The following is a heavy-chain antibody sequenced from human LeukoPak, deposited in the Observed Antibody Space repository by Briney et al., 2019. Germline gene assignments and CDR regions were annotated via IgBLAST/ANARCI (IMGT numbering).Heavy chain of an antibody. D-gene: IGHD2-15*01. Sequence: SETLSLTCTVSGGSVRSGSYYWNWIRQPPGKGLEWIGYIYYSGSTNYNPSLKSRVTISVDTSKNQLSLKLSSVTAADTAVYYCARDRGYCSGGSCPYNWFDPWGQGTLVTVSS. CDR2: IYYSGST. CDR3: ARDRGYCSGGSCPYNWFDP. V-gene: IGHV4-61*01. CDR1: GGSVRSGSYY. J-gene: IGHJ5*02.